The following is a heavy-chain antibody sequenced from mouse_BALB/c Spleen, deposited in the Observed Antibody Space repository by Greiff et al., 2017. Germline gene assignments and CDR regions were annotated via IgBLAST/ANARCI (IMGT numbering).Heavy chain of an antibody. CDR3: NALRITTVVSPYWYFDV. CDR2: IDPENGDT. V-gene: IGHV14-4*02. J-gene: IGHJ1*01. CDR1: GFNIKDYY. Sequence: VQLQQSGAELVRSGASVKLSCTASGFNIKDYYMHWVKQRPEQGLEWIGWIDPENGDTEYAPKFQGKATMTADTSSNTAYLQLSSLTSEDTAVYYCNALRITTVVSPYWYFDVWGAGTTVTVSS. D-gene: IGHD1-1*01.